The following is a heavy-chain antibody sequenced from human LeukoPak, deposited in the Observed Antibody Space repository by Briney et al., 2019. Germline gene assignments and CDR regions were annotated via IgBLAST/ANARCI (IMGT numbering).Heavy chain of an antibody. Sequence: ASVKVSCKASGYTFTSYDINWVRQATGQGLEWMGWMNPNSGNTGYAQKFQGRVTITRNTSISTAYMELSSLRSEDTAVYYCARGQVYYDFWSGLNWFDPWGQGTLVTVSS. V-gene: IGHV1-8*03. J-gene: IGHJ5*02. D-gene: IGHD3-3*01. CDR3: ARGQVYYDFWSGLNWFDP. CDR1: GYTFTSYD. CDR2: MNPNSGNT.